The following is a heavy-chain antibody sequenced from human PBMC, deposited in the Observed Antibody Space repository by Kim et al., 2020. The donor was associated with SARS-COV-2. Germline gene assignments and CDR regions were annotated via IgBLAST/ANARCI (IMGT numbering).Heavy chain of an antibody. V-gene: IGHV4-39*01. J-gene: IGHJ2*01. CDR3: ARHKDTAMEYWYFDL. Sequence: PSLKSRVTIAVDTSKNQFSLKLSSVTAADTAVYYCARHKDTAMEYWYFDLWGRGTLVTVSS. D-gene: IGHD5-18*01.